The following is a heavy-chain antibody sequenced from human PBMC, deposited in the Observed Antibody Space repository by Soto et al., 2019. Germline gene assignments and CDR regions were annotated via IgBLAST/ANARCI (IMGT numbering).Heavy chain of an antibody. V-gene: IGHV1-3*01. CDR1: GYTFTSYA. J-gene: IGHJ4*02. Sequence: QVQHVQSGTEVKKPGASVKVSCKASGYTFTSYAIHWVRQAPGQRPEWMGWINAGNGNTKYSQKFQGRVTITRDTSASTAYMEVSGLGFEDTAVYYCARGSEPAYSSWYVNGDYWGQGTLVTVSS. CDR3: ARGSEPAYSSWYVNGDY. D-gene: IGHD6-13*01. CDR2: INAGNGNT.